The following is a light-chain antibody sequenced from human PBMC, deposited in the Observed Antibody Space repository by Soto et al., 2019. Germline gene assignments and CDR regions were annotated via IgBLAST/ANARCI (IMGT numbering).Light chain of an antibody. J-gene: IGKJ1*01. CDR1: QSVSSY. V-gene: IGKV3-11*01. Sequence: EIVLTHSPATLSLSPGERATLSFRASQSVSSYLAWYQQKPGQAPRLLIYDASNRATGIPARFSGSGSGTDFTLTISGLQSEDFAVYYCQQYNNWPQTFGQGTKVDIK. CDR3: QQYNNWPQT. CDR2: DAS.